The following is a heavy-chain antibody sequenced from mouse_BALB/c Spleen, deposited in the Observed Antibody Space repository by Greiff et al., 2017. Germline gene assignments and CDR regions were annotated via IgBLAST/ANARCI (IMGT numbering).Heavy chain of an antibody. CDR1: GFSLTSYG. Sequence: VQLQESGPGLVQPSQSLSITCTVSGFSLTSYGVHWVRQSPGKGLEWLGVIWSGGSTDYNAAFISRLSISKDNSKSQVFFKMNSLQADDTAIYYCARNPIHYYGYVWYFDVWGAGTTVTVSS. CDR2: IWSGGST. V-gene: IGHV2-4-1*01. J-gene: IGHJ1*01. D-gene: IGHD1-2*01. CDR3: ARNPIHYYGYVWYFDV.